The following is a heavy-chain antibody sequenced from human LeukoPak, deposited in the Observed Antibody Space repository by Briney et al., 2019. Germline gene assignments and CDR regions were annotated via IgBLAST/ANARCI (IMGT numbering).Heavy chain of an antibody. D-gene: IGHD5-24*01. Sequence: GGSLTLSCAASGFTVSTNYMSWVRQAPGKGLEWVSLIYSGGSAYYTDSVKGRFTISRDNPKTTLYLQMNRLRAEDTAMYYCARSRDGHNYYYYGMDVWGQGTTVTVSS. CDR3: ARSRDGHNYYYYGMDV. J-gene: IGHJ6*02. V-gene: IGHV3-53*01. CDR2: IYSGGSA. CDR1: GFTVSTNY.